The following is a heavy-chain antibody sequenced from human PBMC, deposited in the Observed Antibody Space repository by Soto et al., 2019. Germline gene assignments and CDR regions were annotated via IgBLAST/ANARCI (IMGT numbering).Heavy chain of an antibody. D-gene: IGHD5-12*01. V-gene: IGHV3-23*01. CDR1: GFPFTNYA. Sequence: GVSLSLSCVTSGFPFTNYAMTCVRQCPEALLDLFSSSSASGVSTYFSDSVNGRFTISTDNSKSSLYLHLNSLRAEDTAIYYCRQVXRGYSAYM. CDR2: SSASGVST. J-gene: IGHJ6*03. CDR3: RQVXRGYSAYM.